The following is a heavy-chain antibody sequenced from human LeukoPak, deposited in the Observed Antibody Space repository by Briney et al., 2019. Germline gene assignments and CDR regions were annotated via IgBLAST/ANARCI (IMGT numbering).Heavy chain of an antibody. CDR3: ARDVRGPHDF. J-gene: IGHJ4*02. Sequence: GGSLRLSCAASGFTFSSHWMHWVRQAPGKGLLWVSRINPDGSTTTYADSVKGRFTISRDNAKNTVYLQMNSLRAEDAAVYRCARDVRGPHDFWGQGTLVTVSS. V-gene: IGHV3-74*01. D-gene: IGHD2/OR15-2a*01. CDR1: GFTFSSHW. CDR2: INPDGSTT.